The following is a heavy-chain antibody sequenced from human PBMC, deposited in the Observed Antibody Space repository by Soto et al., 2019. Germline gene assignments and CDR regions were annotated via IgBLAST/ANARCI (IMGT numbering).Heavy chain of an antibody. D-gene: IGHD2-15*01. CDR2: ISSSSSYI. Sequence: GESLKISCAASGFTFSSYSMNWVRQAPGKGLEWVSSISSSSSYIYYADSVKGRFTISRDNAKNSLYLQMNSLRAEDTAVYYCARNWDVVVVVAAKPRSYGMDVWGQGTTVTVSS. J-gene: IGHJ6*02. CDR3: ARNWDVVVVVAAKPRSYGMDV. CDR1: GFTFSSYS. V-gene: IGHV3-21*01.